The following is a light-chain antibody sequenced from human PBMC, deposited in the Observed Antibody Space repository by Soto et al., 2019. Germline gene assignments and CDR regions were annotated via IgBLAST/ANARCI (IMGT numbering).Light chain of an antibody. CDR2: GAS. J-gene: IGKJ2*01. Sequence: DFVMTQAPDSPAVSLGERATINCKSSQSVLYNSNNKNHLGWFQQKPGHPPKLLIYGASFRPSGVPDRFSGRGSGTDFTLTISSLQAEDVAVYYCQQYYSIPFTFGQGTKLEI. V-gene: IGKV4-1*01. CDR1: QSVLYNSNNKNH. CDR3: QQYYSIPFT.